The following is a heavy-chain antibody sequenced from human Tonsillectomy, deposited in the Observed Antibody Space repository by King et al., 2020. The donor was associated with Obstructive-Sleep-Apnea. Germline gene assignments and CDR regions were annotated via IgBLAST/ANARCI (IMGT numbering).Heavy chain of an antibody. CDR1: GDSISGYY. J-gene: IGHJ4*02. V-gene: IGHV4-59*08. CDR3: ARQSTGVYVDHFDS. D-gene: IGHD5/OR15-5a*01. CDR2: VSHSGTT. Sequence: VQLQESGPGLVKPSGTLSLTCTVSGDSISGYYWSWIRQPPGKGLEWIGYVSHSGTTLYNPSLKSRVTISVDTSKSQFSLNLKSVTAADTAVYYCARQSTGVYVDHFDSWGQGTLVTVSS.